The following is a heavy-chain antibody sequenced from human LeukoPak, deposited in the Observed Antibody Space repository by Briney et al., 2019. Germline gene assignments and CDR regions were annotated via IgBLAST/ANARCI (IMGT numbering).Heavy chain of an antibody. V-gene: IGHV4-39*01. Sequence: PSETLSLTCAVYGGSFSGYYWGWIRQPPGKGLEWIGSIYYSGSTYYNPSLKSRVTISVDTSKNQFSLKLSSVTAADTAVYYCASLYGSGRRYYYYGMDVWGQGTTVTVSS. J-gene: IGHJ6*02. CDR3: ASLYGSGRRYYYYGMDV. CDR2: IYYSGST. D-gene: IGHD3-10*01. CDR1: GGSFSGYY.